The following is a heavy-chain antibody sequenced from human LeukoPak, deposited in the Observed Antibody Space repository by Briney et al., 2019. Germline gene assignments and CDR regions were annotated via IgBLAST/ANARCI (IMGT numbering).Heavy chain of an antibody. V-gene: IGHV1-46*01. J-gene: IGHJ4*02. Sequence: ASVKVSCKASGYTFTSYYMHWVRQAPGQGLEWMGIINPSGGSTSYAQKFQGRVTMTRDTSTSTVYMELSSLRSEDTAVYYCAKAEYGTTYFDYWGQGTLVTVSS. CDR1: GYTFTSYY. CDR2: INPSGGST. D-gene: IGHD2/OR15-2a*01. CDR3: AKAEYGTTYFDY.